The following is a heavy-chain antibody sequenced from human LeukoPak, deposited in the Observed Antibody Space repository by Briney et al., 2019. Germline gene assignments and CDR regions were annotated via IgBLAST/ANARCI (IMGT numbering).Heavy chain of an antibody. Sequence: PGRSLRLSCAASGFTFTFSIYGMHWVRQAPGKGLERVAFISYDGSNKYYADSVEGRFTISRDNSKNTLYLQMNSLRAEDTAVYYCAKERYRNGEIFDYWGQGTLVTVSS. J-gene: IGHJ4*02. CDR1: GFTFTFSIYG. CDR3: AKERYRNGEIFDY. V-gene: IGHV3-30*18. D-gene: IGHD5-18*01. CDR2: ISYDGSNK.